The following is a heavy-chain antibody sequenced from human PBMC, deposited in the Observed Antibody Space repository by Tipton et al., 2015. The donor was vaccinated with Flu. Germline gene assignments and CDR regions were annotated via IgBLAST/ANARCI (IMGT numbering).Heavy chain of an antibody. J-gene: IGHJ4*02. D-gene: IGHD1-26*01. CDR1: GFTFNAYA. Sequence: GSLRLSCATSGFTFNAYAMNWVRQAPGKGLEWVASISSSSNYIYYADSVKGRFTISRHKANNSVSLQMGGLRAEDTAVYYCARGEWELLRGAYYFDNWGQGTLVTVSS. V-gene: IGHV3-21*01. CDR3: ARGEWELLRGAYYFDN. CDR2: ISSSSNYI.